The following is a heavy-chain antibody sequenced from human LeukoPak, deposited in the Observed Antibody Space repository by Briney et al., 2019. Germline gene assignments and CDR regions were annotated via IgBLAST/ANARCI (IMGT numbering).Heavy chain of an antibody. CDR3: ASTTDVYYFDY. J-gene: IGHJ4*02. Sequence: PGGSLRLSCAASGYTFSWHAVHWVRQAPGKGLEWVAVISCDGSNKYYADSVKGRFTISRDNSKNTLYLQMNSLRAEDTAVYYCASTTDVYYFDYWGQGTLVTVSS. CDR1: GYTFSWHA. V-gene: IGHV3-30*19. CDR2: ISCDGSNK. D-gene: IGHD1-1*01.